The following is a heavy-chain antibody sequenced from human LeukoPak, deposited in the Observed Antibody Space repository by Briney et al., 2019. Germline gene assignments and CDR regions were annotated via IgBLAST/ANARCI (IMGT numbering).Heavy chain of an antibody. D-gene: IGHD2-2*01. Sequence: SETLSLTCTVSGYSINNGYQWAWIRQSPGRGLEWIGSIYHDGGAHYNPSLSSRVVISVDTSNNQFSLRLSSVTVAGTAVYYCARDPRWLTPDCTSLSCYENYIDPWGRGTLVTVSS. CDR2: IYHDGGA. CDR3: ARDPRWLTPDCTSLSCYENYIDP. J-gene: IGHJ5*02. CDR1: GYSINNGYQ. V-gene: IGHV4-38-2*02.